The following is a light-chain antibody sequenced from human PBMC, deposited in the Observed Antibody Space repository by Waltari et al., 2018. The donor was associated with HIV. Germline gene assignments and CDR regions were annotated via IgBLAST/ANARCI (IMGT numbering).Light chain of an antibody. CDR1: QNIGTS. CDR3: QQRSNWPLYT. V-gene: IGKV3-11*01. Sequence: EIVLTQSPATLSLSPGERATLSCRASQNIGTSLAWYQHKPGQAPRRLIYDASNRVTGIPARFSGSGSGTEFSLVISRLEPDDFAIYYCQQRSNWPLYTFGQGTKLEIK. CDR2: DAS. J-gene: IGKJ2*01.